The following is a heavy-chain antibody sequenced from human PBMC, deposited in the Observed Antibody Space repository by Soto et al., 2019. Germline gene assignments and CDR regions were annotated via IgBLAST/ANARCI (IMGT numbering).Heavy chain of an antibody. CDR2: TYYRSKWFN. Sequence: PSQTLSLTYAISGDSFSSKIAAWNLIRQSPSRGLEWLGRTYYRSKWFNRYAVFVSSRITINPDTSKNQMPLQLNSVTPEDKAVFSCPRTWKGYVAYWGQGTLVTVS. CDR1: GDSFSSKIAA. V-gene: IGHV6-1*01. CDR3: PRTWKGYVAY. J-gene: IGHJ4*02. D-gene: IGHD1-1*01.